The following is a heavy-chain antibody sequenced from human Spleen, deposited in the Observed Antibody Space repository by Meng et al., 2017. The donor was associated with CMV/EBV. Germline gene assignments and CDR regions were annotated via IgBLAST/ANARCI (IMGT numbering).Heavy chain of an antibody. CDR1: GGSIISSTW. Sequence: ASGGSIISSTWWSWVRQSPGKGLEWIGEIYHSGSTNYNPSLKGRVTISVDKSKNQFSLKLSSVTAADTAVYYCARDIYYDSIGYLPDSWGKGTLVTVS. V-gene: IGHV4-4*02. CDR2: IYHSGST. CDR3: ARDIYYDSIGYLPDS. J-gene: IGHJ4*02. D-gene: IGHD3-22*01.